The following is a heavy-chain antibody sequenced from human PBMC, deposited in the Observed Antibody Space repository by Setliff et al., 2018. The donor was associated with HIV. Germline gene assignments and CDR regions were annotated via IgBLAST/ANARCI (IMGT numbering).Heavy chain of an antibody. Sequence: SETLSLTCTVSGDSISSYYWSWIRQPPGKGLEWIGYIYTSGITDYNPSLKSRVTISGDTSKNQFSLKLSSVTAADTAVYYCARGAYRFDSWGQGNLVTVSS. CDR3: ARGAYRFDS. CDR2: IYTSGIT. V-gene: IGHV4-4*08. D-gene: IGHD2-2*01. J-gene: IGHJ5*01. CDR1: GDSISSYY.